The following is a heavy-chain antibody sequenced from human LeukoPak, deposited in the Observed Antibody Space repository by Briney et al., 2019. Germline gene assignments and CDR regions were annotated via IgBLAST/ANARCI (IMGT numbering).Heavy chain of an antibody. Sequence: SETLSLTCAVYGGSFSGYYWSWIRQPPGKGLEWIGEINHSGSTNYNPSLKSRVTISVDTSKNQFSLKLSSVAAADTAVYYCARGRRGSIAVAGTPYYYYYGMDVWGQGTTVTVSS. CDR3: ARGRRGSIAVAGTPYYYYYGMDV. CDR2: INHSGST. CDR1: GGSFSGYY. V-gene: IGHV4-34*01. J-gene: IGHJ6*02. D-gene: IGHD6-19*01.